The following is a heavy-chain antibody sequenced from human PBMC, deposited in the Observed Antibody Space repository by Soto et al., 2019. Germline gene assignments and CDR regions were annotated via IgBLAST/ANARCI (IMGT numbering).Heavy chain of an antibody. J-gene: IGHJ4*02. CDR1: GYTFTSYG. D-gene: IGHD3-9*01. V-gene: IGHV1-18*01. CDR2: ISAYNGNT. Sequence: ASVKVSCKASGYTFTSYGISWVRQAPGQGLEWMGWISAYNGNTNYAQKLQGRVTMTTDTSTSTAYMELRSLRSDDTAVYYCARNYDFLTGYSYFDYWGQGTLVTVSS. CDR3: ARNYDFLTGYSYFDY.